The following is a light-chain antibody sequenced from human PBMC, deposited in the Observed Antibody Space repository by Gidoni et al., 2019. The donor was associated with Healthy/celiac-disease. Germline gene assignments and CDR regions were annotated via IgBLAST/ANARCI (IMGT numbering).Light chain of an antibody. V-gene: IGKV1-12*01. CDR3: QQANSFPLT. J-gene: IGKJ3*01. CDR1: QGISSW. Sequence: PPTQPSSAVSASVRDRVTITCRASQGISSWLPWYQQKPGKAPKLLIYAASSLQGGVPTRFGGGGSGADFTLTSSGLQPEDFATYYMQQANSFPLTFXPXTKVDIK. CDR2: AAS.